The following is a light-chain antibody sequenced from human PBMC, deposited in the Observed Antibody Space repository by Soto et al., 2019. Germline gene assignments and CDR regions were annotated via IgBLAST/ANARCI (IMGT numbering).Light chain of an antibody. V-gene: IGKV3D-15*01. CDR1: QSVSNN. CDR2: GAS. Sequence: EVVLTQSPVTLSVSPGERATLSCRASQSVSNNLAWYQQRPGQAPRLLIYGASSRATGIPDRFRGSGSGTRFTLTITSLQPEDVAVYYCQQYNKWLQTFGQGTKVEI. J-gene: IGKJ1*01. CDR3: QQYNKWLQT.